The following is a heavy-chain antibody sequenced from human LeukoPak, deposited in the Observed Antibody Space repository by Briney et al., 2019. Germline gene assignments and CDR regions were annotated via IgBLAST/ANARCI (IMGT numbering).Heavy chain of an antibody. CDR3: AKGGDYCDY. J-gene: IGHJ4*02. Sequence: PGGSLRLSCAASGFTFSSYAMSWVRQAPGKGLEWVSAISGSGGSTHYADSVKGRFTISRAKNTLYLQMNSLRAEDTAVYYCAKGGDYCDYWGQGTLVTVSS. V-gene: IGHV3-23*01. CDR2: ISGSGGST. CDR1: GFTFSSYA.